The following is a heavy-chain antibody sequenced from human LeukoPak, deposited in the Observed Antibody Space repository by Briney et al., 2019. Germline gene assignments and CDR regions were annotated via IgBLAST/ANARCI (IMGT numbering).Heavy chain of an antibody. V-gene: IGHV3-72*01. Sequence: GGSLRLSCAASGFTFSDHYMDWVRQAPGKGLEWVGRSRDKTNSYSTEYAASVKGRFTISRDDSKDLMYLRMNSLKTEDTAVYYCTTDHSIVGAIPFDYWGQGTLVTVSS. J-gene: IGHJ4*02. D-gene: IGHD1-26*01. CDR2: SRDKTNSYST. CDR1: GFTFSDHY. CDR3: TTDHSIVGAIPFDY.